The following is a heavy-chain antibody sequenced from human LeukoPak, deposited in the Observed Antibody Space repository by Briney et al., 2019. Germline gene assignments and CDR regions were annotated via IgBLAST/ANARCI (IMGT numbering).Heavy chain of an antibody. CDR1: GFTFSSYS. Sequence: GGSLRLSCAASGFTFSSYSMNWVRQAPGRGLEWVSSISSSSSYIYYADSVKGRFTISRDNAKNSLYLQMNSLRAEDTAVYYCARVGAVAGDYWGQGTLVTVSS. CDR3: ARVGAVAGDY. D-gene: IGHD6-19*01. V-gene: IGHV3-21*01. CDR2: ISSSSSYI. J-gene: IGHJ4*02.